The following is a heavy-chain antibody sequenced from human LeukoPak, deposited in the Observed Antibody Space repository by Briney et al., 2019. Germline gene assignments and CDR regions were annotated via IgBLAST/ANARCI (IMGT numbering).Heavy chain of an antibody. J-gene: IGHJ3*02. CDR2: ISWNSGSI. Sequence: HPGRSLRLSCAASGFTFDNNAMHWVRQTPGKSLEWVSGISWNSGSIGYAGSVQGRFTISRDNAKNSLYLQMNSLRDEDTALYYCAKDMMFHNYGASDIWGQGTMVTVSS. CDR1: GFTFDNNA. D-gene: IGHD5-18*01. CDR3: AKDMMFHNYGASDI. V-gene: IGHV3-9*01.